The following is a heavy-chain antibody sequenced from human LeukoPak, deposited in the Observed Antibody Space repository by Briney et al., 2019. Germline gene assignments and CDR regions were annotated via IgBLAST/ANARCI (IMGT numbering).Heavy chain of an antibody. J-gene: IGHJ5*02. D-gene: IGHD5-12*01. CDR1: GGSFSGDF. CDR2: IYYSGST. V-gene: IGHV4-34*01. Sequence: SETLSLTCAVYGGSFSGDFWSWIRQSPGKGLEWIGSIYYSGSTYYNPSLKSRVTISVDTSKNQFSLKLSSVTAADTAVYYCARSGQAPTWGQGTLVTVSS. CDR3: ARSGQAPT.